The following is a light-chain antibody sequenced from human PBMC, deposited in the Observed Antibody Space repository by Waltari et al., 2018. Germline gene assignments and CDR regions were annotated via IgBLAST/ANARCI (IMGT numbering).Light chain of an antibody. CDR3: ASYTSTNTVI. CDR1: SSDIGGYHY. CDR2: DVA. Sequence: QSALTQPASVSASPGQSITTSCTGTSSDIGGYHYVSWYQQHPGKVPKLMIYDVARWPSGVSNRFSGSKSGNTASLTISGLQAEDEADYYCASYTSTNTVIFGGGTKVTVL. J-gene: IGLJ2*01. V-gene: IGLV2-14*03.